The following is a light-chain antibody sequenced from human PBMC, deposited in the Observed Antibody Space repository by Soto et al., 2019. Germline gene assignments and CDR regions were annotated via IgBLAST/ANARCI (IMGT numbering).Light chain of an antibody. V-gene: IGKV1-5*01. J-gene: IGKJ2*01. CDR3: QQYKSYPIHT. CDR1: QTIGSW. Sequence: DIQMTQSPSTLSASVGDRVTITCRASQTIGSWLAWFQQKPGKAPKLLIHGASGLGSGVPSRFSGSGSGTEFTLTISSLQTDDFATYYCQQYKSYPIHTFGQGTKLEI. CDR2: GAS.